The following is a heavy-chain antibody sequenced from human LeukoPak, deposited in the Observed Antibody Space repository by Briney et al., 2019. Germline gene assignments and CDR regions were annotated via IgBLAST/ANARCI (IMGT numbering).Heavy chain of an antibody. V-gene: IGHV3-23*01. CDR1: GFTFSSYA. CDR3: TKDRLSSGWYNYFDP. CDR2: ISGSGGST. D-gene: IGHD6-19*01. J-gene: IGHJ5*02. Sequence: GGSLRLSCAASGFTFSSYAMSWVRQAPGKGLEWVSAISGSGGSTYYADSVKGRFTISRDNSKNTLYLQMNSLRAEDTAVYYCTKDRLSSGWYNYFDPWGQGTLVTVSS.